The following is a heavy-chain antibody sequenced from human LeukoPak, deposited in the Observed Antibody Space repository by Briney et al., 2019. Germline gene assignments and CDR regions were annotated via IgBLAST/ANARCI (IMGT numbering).Heavy chain of an antibody. CDR2: ISAYNGNT. J-gene: IGHJ6*02. V-gene: IGHV1-18*01. Sequence: ASVKVSCKASGYTFTSYDISWVRLAPGQGLEWMGWISAYNGNTNYAQKLQGRVTMTTDTSTSTAYMELRSLRSDDTAVYYCARDGRTGSSWYPARHRGAYYYGMDVWGQGTTVTVSS. CDR1: GYTFTSYD. CDR3: ARDGRTGSSWYPARHRGAYYYGMDV. D-gene: IGHD6-13*01.